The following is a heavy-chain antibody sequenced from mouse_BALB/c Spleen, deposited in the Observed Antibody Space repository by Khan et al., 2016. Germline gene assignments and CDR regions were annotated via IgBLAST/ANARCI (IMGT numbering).Heavy chain of an antibody. CDR3: AAYYSDAMDC. CDR2: INTYTGEP. CDR1: GYTFTNYG. D-gene: IGHD2-12*01. V-gene: IGHV9-3-1*01. Sequence: QIQLVQSGPELKKPGETVKISCKASGYTFTNYGMNWVKQASGKGLKWMGWINTYTGEPTYADDFNGRFAFSLETSASTAYLQIDNLKNEDTATDFCAAYYSDAMDCWGQGASVTVSS. J-gene: IGHJ4*01.